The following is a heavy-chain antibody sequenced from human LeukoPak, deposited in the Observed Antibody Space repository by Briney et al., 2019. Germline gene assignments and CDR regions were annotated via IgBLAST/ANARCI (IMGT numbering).Heavy chain of an antibody. CDR3: AADLDYGGYSHFDF. D-gene: IGHD4-23*01. Sequence: PGGFLRLSCAASGFTFSSYWMHWVRQGPGKGLVWVSRIKSDGSSIMYADFVKGRFTISRDNAKNTLWLQMNSLRAEDTAVYYCAADLDYGGYSHFDFWGQGTLVTVPS. CDR1: GFTFSSYW. J-gene: IGHJ4*02. V-gene: IGHV3-74*03. CDR2: IKSDGSSI.